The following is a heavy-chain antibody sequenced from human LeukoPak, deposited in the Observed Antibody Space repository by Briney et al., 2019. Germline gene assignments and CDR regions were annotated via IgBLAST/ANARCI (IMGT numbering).Heavy chain of an antibody. V-gene: IGHV3-9*01. D-gene: IGHD1-26*01. CDR3: AKDRSIGTYYTFDH. CDR1: GFTFSTYG. CDR2: ISWNSGSI. J-gene: IGHJ4*02. Sequence: PGGSLRLSCAASGFTFSTYGMHWVRQGPGKGLEWVSGISWNSGSIGYADSVKGRFTISRDNAKNSLYLQMSSLTAADTAVYYCAKDRSIGTYYTFDHWGQGTLVTVSS.